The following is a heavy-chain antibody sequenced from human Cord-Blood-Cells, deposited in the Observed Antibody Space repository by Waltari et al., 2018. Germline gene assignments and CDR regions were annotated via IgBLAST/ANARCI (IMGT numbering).Heavy chain of an antibody. CDR1: GFTFSSYA. CDR2: ISYDGSNK. CDR3: ARAHYYDSSGYAFDI. J-gene: IGHJ3*02. D-gene: IGHD3-22*01. Sequence: QVQLVESGGGVVQPGRSLRLSCAASGFTFSSYAMHWLRQPPGKGLEWVAVISYDGSNKYYADSVKGRFTISRDNSKNTLYLQMNSLRAEDTAVYYCARAHYYDSSGYAFDIWGQGTMVTVSS. V-gene: IGHV3-30*04.